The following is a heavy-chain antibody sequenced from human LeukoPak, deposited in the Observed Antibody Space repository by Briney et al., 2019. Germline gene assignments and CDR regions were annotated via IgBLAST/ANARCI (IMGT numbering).Heavy chain of an antibody. V-gene: IGHV4-4*07. Sequence: SETLSLTCTVSGGSISSYYWSWIRQPAGKGLEWIGRIYTSGSTKYNPSLKSRVTMSVDTSKNQFSLKLSSVTAADTAVYYCARGDTVVADFDYWGQGTLVTVSS. D-gene: IGHD4-23*01. CDR2: IYTSGST. J-gene: IGHJ4*02. CDR3: ARGDTVVADFDY. CDR1: GGSISSYY.